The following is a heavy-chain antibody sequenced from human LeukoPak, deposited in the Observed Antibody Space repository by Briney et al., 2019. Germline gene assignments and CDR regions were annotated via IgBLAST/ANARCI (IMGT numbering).Heavy chain of an antibody. CDR1: GFTFSSYG. V-gene: IGHV3-30*18. CDR3: AKDLVILWFGEFVDY. D-gene: IGHD3-10*01. CDR2: ISYDGSNK. J-gene: IGHJ4*02. Sequence: GGSLRLSCAASGFTFSSYGMHWVRQAPGKGLEWVAVISYDGSNKYYADPVKGRFTISRDTSKNMMYLQMNSLRAEDTAVYYCAKDLVILWFGEFVDYWGQGTLVTVSS.